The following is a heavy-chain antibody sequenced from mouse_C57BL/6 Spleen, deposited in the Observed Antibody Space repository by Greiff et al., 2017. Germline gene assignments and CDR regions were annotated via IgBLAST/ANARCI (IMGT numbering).Heavy chain of an antibody. CDR1: GYTFTSYW. CDR2: INPSSGYT. CDR3: AREENYSNNY. J-gene: IGHJ2*01. D-gene: IGHD2-5*01. Sequence: LVESGAELANPGASVKLSCKASGYTFTSYWMHWVKQRPGQGLEWIGYINPSSGYTKYNQTFKDKATLTADNSSSTAYMQLSSLTYEDAAVYYCAREENYSNNYWGQGTTLTVSS. V-gene: IGHV1-7*01.